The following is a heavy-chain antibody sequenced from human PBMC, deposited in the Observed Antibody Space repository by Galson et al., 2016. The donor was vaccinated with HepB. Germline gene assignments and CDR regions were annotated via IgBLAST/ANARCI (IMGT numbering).Heavy chain of an antibody. J-gene: IGHJ5*02. V-gene: IGHV1-2*02. CDR3: ARAPLQVFCTATRCFGNWLDP. Sequence: QSGAEVKKPGESLKISCKASGYSFSDSYIHWVRQAPGQRLEWMGSIDPNSGDTNYAQDFQGRVTMTRDTSIDTAYVELTGLRSDDTAVYYCARAPLQVFCTATRCFGNWLDPWGQGTLVVVSS. CDR1: GYSFSDSY. CDR2: IDPNSGDT. D-gene: IGHD5-18*01.